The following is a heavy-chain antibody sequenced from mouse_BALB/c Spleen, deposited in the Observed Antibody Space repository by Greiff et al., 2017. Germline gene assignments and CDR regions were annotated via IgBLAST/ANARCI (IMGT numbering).Heavy chain of an antibody. CDR3: ARHTRYGYAMDY. V-gene: IGHV5-12-1*01. J-gene: IGHJ4*01. D-gene: IGHD2-14*01. Sequence: EVQLVESGGGLVKPGGSLKLSCAASGFAFSSYDMSWVRQTPEKRLEWVAYISSGGGSTYYPDTVKGRFTISRDNAKNTLYLQMSSLKSEDTAMYYCARHTRYGYAMDYWGQGTSVTVSS. CDR1: GFAFSSYD. CDR2: ISSGGGST.